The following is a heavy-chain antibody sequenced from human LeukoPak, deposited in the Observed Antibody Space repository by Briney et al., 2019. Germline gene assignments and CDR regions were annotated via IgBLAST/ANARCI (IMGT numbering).Heavy chain of an antibody. CDR2: ISGDGTIK. J-gene: IGHJ4*01. Sequence: PGGSLRLSCEPSGFPFSSYWMLWVRQAPGKGLVWVSRISGDGTIKTYADFVRGRFTISRDNTKNILYLQMNSLRVEDTAIYFCSRSQCEYWGHGVLVTVSS. CDR1: GFPFSSYW. CDR3: SRSQCEY. V-gene: IGHV3-74*03.